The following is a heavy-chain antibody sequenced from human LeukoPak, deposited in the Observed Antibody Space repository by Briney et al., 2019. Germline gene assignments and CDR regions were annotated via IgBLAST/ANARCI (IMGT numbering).Heavy chain of an antibody. V-gene: IGHV4-59*01. CDR2: IYYSGST. J-gene: IGHJ4*02. Sequence: PSETLSLTCTVSGDSIRSYYWNWIRQPPGKGLEWIGYIYYSGSTNYNPSLKSRVTISVDTPKNQFSLKLSSVTAADTAVYYCARDYYDSSGYYHIDYWGQGTLVTVSS. CDR3: ARDYYDSSGYYHIDY. CDR1: GDSIRSYY. D-gene: IGHD3-22*01.